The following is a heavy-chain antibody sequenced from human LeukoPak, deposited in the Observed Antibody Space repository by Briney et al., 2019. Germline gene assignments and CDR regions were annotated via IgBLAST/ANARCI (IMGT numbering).Heavy chain of an antibody. J-gene: IGHJ4*02. CDR3: AACSGGSCYIVY. CDR2: IIPIFGTA. D-gene: IGHD2-15*01. V-gene: IGHV1-69*13. Sequence: SVKVSCKASGGTFSSYAISWVRQAPGQGLEWMGGIIPIFGTANYAQKFQGRVTITADEPTSTAYMELSSLRSEDTAVYYCAACSGGSCYIVYWGQGTLVTVSS. CDR1: GGTFSSYA.